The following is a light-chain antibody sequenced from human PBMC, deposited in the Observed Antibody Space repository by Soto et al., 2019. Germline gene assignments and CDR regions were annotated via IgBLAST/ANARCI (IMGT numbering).Light chain of an antibody. Sequence: QSVLTQPPSASGTPGQRVTISCSGSTSNIGDNTVHWYQQLPGTAPKLLISNNNQRPSGVPDRFSGSKSGTSASLAISGLQSGDGAVYYCSTGDDSLNGGVFGGGTKLTV. CDR1: TSNIGDNT. CDR3: STGDDSLNGGV. CDR2: NNN. V-gene: IGLV1-44*01. J-gene: IGLJ3*02.